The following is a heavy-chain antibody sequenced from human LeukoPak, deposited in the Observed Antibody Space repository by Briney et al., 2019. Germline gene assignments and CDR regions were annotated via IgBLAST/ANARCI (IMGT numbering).Heavy chain of an antibody. CDR3: AKDPYSYGSYFDY. CDR2: IWYDGRDK. Sequence: GGSLRLSCAASGFTFSGCGMHWVRQAPGKGLEWVAFIWYDGRDKYYADSVKGQFTISRDNSKNTLYLQMNSLRAEDTAVYYCAKDPYSYGSYFDYWGQGTLVTVSS. D-gene: IGHD5-18*01. V-gene: IGHV3-30*02. CDR1: GFTFSGCG. J-gene: IGHJ4*02.